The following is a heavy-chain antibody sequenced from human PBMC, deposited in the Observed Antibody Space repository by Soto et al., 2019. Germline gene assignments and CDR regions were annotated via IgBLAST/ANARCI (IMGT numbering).Heavy chain of an antibody. CDR3: ASGGNWFGP. J-gene: IGHJ5*02. V-gene: IGHV4-59*01. Sequence: SETLSLTCNVSGGSISNYYWTWVRQSPEKGLEWIGYMYYNGNINYNPSLKSRVTISIDTSKNQFSLTLKSVTAADTAVYYCASGGNWFGPWGQGVLVTVSS. CDR2: MYYNGNI. CDR1: GGSISNYY. D-gene: IGHD3-16*01.